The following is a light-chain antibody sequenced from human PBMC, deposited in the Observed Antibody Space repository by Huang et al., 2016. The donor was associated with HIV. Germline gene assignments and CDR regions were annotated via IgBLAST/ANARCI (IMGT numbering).Light chain of an antibody. V-gene: IGKV3-15*01. J-gene: IGKJ2*01. CDR3: QQYNNWPPWYT. CDR1: QSVSSN. Sequence: EIVMTQSPATLSVSPGERATLSCRASQSVSSNLAWYQQNPGQAPRLLIYGASTRATGIPARVSGSGSGTEFTLTISSLQSEDFAVYYCQQYNNWPPWYTFGQGTKLEIK. CDR2: GAS.